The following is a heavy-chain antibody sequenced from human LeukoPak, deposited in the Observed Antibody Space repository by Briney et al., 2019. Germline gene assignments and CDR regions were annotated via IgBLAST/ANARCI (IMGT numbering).Heavy chain of an antibody. J-gene: IGHJ4*02. CDR3: AGSHFTVYYFDS. Sequence: PGGSLRLSCAASGFNLKTSAMIWFRQTRERGLEWVAYISHTSVTIYYADSVKGRFTISRDNDKNSLYLQMNSLRDEDTAVYYCAGSHFTVYYFDSWGQGTPVTVSS. V-gene: IGHV3-48*02. CDR1: GFNLKTSA. CDR2: ISHTSVTI. D-gene: IGHD2/OR15-2a*01.